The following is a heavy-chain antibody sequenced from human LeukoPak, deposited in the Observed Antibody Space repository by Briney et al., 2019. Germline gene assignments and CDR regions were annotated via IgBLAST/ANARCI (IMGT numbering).Heavy chain of an antibody. CDR3: AKGRVVSGSKSLTYHWFDP. CDR1: GDAFTGYY. J-gene: IGHJ5*02. CDR2: INPNSGGT. D-gene: IGHD6-19*01. Sequence: ASVKVSCKASGDAFTGYYIHWVRQAPGQGLEWMGWINPNSGGTKYAQKFQGRVTMTRDTSITTAYMGLSRLRSDDTAVYYCAKGRVVSGSKSLTYHWFDPWGQGTLVTVSS. V-gene: IGHV1-2*02.